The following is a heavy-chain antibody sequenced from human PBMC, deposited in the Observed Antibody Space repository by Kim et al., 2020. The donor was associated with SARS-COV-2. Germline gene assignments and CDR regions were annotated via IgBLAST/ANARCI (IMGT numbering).Heavy chain of an antibody. V-gene: IGHV4-39*01. D-gene: IGHD2-21*02. CDR3: ASSGRVVTLEDV. J-gene: IGHJ6*02. Sequence: YCNPSLKSRVTISVDTSKNQFSLKLSSVTAADTAVYYCASSGRVVTLEDVWGQGTTVTVSS.